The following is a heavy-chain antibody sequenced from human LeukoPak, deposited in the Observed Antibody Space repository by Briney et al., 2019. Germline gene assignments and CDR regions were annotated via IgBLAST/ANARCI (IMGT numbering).Heavy chain of an antibody. CDR1: GGTFSSYA. CDR2: IIPIFGTA. V-gene: IGHV1-69*13. J-gene: IGHJ3*01. CDR3: VRARGCSNCLLTDGFDS. Sequence: SVKVSCKASGGTFSSYAISWVRQAPGQGLEWMGGIIPIFGTANYAQKFQGRVTITADESTSTAYMELRSLKSDDTAVYYCVRARGCSNCLLTDGFDSWGQGTKVTVSS. D-gene: IGHD6-13*01.